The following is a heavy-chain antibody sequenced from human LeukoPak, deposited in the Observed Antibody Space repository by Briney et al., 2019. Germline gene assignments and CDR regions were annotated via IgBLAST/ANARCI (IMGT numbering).Heavy chain of an antibody. Sequence: GGSLRLSCEASGFTFSTYWMSWVRQAPGKGLEWVANIKQDGSEKYYVDSVKGRFTISTDNANNSLYLQMNSLRAEDTAMYYCARDSAGNDYWGQGTLVTVSS. D-gene: IGHD6-13*01. CDR3: ARDSAGNDY. CDR1: GFTFSTYW. V-gene: IGHV3-7*01. J-gene: IGHJ4*02. CDR2: IKQDGSEK.